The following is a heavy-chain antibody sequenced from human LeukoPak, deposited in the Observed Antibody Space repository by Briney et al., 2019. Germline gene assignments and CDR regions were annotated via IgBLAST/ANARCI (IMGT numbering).Heavy chain of an antibody. CDR1: GFTFSSYA. CDR2: ISGSGGST. J-gene: IGHJ4*02. Sequence: GGSLRLSCAASGFTFSSYAMSWVRQAPGKGLEWVSAISGSGGSTYYADSVKGRFTISRDNSKNTLYLQMNSLRAEDTAVYYCARDDDVWSVWGHWGRGTLVTVSS. V-gene: IGHV3-23*01. CDR3: ARDDDVWSVWGH. D-gene: IGHD3-3*01.